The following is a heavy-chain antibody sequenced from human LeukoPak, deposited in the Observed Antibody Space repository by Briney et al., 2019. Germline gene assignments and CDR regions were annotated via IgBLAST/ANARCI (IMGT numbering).Heavy chain of an antibody. V-gene: IGHV1-46*01. J-gene: IGHJ5*02. CDR1: GYTFTSYY. CDR3: ARDLAYCGGDCRSEDNWFDP. CDR2: INPSGGST. Sequence: ASVKVSCKASGYTFTSYYMHWVRQAPGQGLEWMGIINPSGGSTSYAQKFQGRVTMTRDTSTSTVYMELSSLRSEDTAVYYCARDLAYCGGDCRSEDNWFDPWGQGALVTVSS. D-gene: IGHD2-21*02.